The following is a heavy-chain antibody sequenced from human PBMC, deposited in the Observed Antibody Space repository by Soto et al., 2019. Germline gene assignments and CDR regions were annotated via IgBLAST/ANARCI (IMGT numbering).Heavy chain of an antibody. CDR3: ARWYSSSWYEYYYYYDEMDN. J-gene: IGHJ6*02. CDR1: GFTFSSYA. D-gene: IGHD6-13*01. Sequence: GGSLRLSCAASGFTFSSYAMHWVRQAPGKGLEWVAVISYDGSNKYYADSVKGRFTISRDNSKNTLYLQMNSLRAEDTAVYYCARWYSSSWYEYYYYYDEMDNGGQETTVTVSS. CDR2: ISYDGSNK. V-gene: IGHV3-30-3*01.